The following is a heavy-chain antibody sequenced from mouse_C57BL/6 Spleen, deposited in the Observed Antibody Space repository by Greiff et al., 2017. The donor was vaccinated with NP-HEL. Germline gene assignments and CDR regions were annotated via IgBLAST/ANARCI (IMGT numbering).Heavy chain of an antibody. CDR2: IYPGDGDT. J-gene: IGHJ1*03. D-gene: IGHD2-5*01. Sequence: QVQLQQSGPELVKPGASVKISCKASGYAFSSSWMNWVKQRPGKGLEWIGRIYPGDGDTNYNGKFKGKATLTADKSSSTAYMQLSSLTSEDSAVYFCARWGYSNFDVWGTGTTVTVSS. V-gene: IGHV1-82*01. CDR1: GYAFSSSW. CDR3: ARWGYSNFDV.